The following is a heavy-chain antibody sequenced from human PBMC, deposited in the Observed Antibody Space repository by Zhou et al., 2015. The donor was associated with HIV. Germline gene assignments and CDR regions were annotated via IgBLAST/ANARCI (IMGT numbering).Heavy chain of an antibody. J-gene: IGHJ2*01. Sequence: QVQLVQSGAEVKKPGSSVKVSCKASGGTLSSYGIGWVRQAPGQGLEWMGGITPIFGTVNYSQKFQGRVTITADESTSTVYMEVSNLKSEDTAVYYCTRSLGGHDGYWYFDLWGRGTLVIVSS. D-gene: IGHD5-12*01. CDR1: GGTLSSYG. V-gene: IGHV1-69*01. CDR3: TRSLGGHDGYWYFDL. CDR2: ITPIFGTV.